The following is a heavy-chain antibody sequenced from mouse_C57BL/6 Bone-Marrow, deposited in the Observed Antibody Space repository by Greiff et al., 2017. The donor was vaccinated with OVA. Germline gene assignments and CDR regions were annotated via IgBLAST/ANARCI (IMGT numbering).Heavy chain of an antibody. CDR1: GFTFSSYA. V-gene: IGHV5-9-1*02. Sequence: EVMLVESGEGLVKPGGSLKLSCAASGFTFSSYAMSWVRQTPEKRLEWVAYISSGGDYIYYADTVKGRFTISRDNARNTLYLQLSSLKSEDTAIYYCTRVLAAFDVWVTGTTVTVSS. CDR3: TRVLAAFDV. J-gene: IGHJ1*03. CDR2: ISSGGDYI.